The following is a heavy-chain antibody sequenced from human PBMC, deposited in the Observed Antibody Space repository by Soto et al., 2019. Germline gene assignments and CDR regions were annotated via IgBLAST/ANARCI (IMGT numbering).Heavy chain of an antibody. CDR3: ARDPRYCSSTSCYVGWFDP. CDR2: INAGNGNT. CDR1: GYTFTSYA. V-gene: IGHV1-3*01. D-gene: IGHD2-2*01. Sequence: ASVKVSCKASGYTFTSYAMHWVRQAPGQRLEWMGWINAGNGNTKYSQKFQGRVTITRDTSASTAYMELSSLRSEDTAVYYCARDPRYCSSTSCYVGWFDPWGQGTLVTVSS. J-gene: IGHJ5*02.